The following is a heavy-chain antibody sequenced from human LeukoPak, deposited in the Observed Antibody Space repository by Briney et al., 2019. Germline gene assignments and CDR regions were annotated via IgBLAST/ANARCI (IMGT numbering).Heavy chain of an antibody. CDR3: ASNIAAAGISYGMDV. D-gene: IGHD6-13*01. CDR1: GYTFTSYG. CDR2: IIPILGIA. Sequence: ASVKVSCKASGYTFTSYGISWVRQAPGQGLEWMGRIIPILGIANYAQKFQGRVTITADKSTSTAYMELSSLRSEDTAVYYCASNIAAAGISYGMDVWGQGTTVTVSS. J-gene: IGHJ6*02. V-gene: IGHV1-69*04.